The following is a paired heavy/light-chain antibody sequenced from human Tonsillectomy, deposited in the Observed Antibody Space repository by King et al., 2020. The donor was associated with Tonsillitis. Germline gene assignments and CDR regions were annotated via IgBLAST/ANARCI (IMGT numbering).Heavy chain of an antibody. CDR3: ARVKVAKYDRWDAFEI. D-gene: IGHD3-9*01. Sequence: QVQLVQSGAEVKKPGASVKVSCKASGYSFSNFYIHWVRQAPGQGLEWMGVINPRGLSTTYAQTLQGRFTMTSDTSTSTVYMELSGLKSEDTAVYFCARVKVAKYDRWDAFEIWGQGTMVTVSS. V-gene: IGHV1-46*03. J-gene: IGHJ3*02. CDR1: GYSFSNFY. CDR2: INPRGLST.
Light chain of an antibody. Sequence: DIQMTQSPSSLSASVGDRVTITCRASQRISTFLNWYQQKPGTAPKLLISAASSLQSGVPSRFSGSGSGTDFTLTISSLQAEDSATYYCHQSDSFPQTFGQGTKLEIK. CDR3: HQSDSFPQT. V-gene: IGKV1-39*01. CDR2: AAS. J-gene: IGKJ2*01. CDR1: QRISTF.